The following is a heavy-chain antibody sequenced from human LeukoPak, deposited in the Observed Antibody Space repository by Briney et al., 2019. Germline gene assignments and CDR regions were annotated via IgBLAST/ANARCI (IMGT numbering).Heavy chain of an antibody. CDR2: IYQSGIT. CDR3: ARDPRPRGGWFYFDY. J-gene: IGHJ4*02. D-gene: IGHD6-19*01. CDR1: GNSISSGNY. V-gene: IGHV4-4*02. Sequence: SGTLSLTCGVSGNSISSGNYWNWVRQPPGKGLEWIGDIYQSGITNYNPSLKSRVTMSVDKSKNEFSLKLDSVTAADTAVYYCARDPRPRGGWFYFDYWGQGILVTVSS.